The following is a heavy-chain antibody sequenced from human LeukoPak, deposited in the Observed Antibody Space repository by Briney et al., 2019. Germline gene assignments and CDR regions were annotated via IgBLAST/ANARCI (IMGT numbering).Heavy chain of an antibody. CDR2: INHSGST. CDR3: ARDGNGVAAAGIPLDP. CDR1: GGSFSGYY. D-gene: IGHD6-13*01. J-gene: IGHJ5*02. Sequence: PSETLSLTCAVYGGSFSGYYWSWIRQPPGKGLEWIGEINHSGSTNYNPSLKSRVTISVDTSKNQFSLKLSSVTAADTAVYYCARDGNGVAAAGIPLDPWGQGTLVTVSS. V-gene: IGHV4-34*01.